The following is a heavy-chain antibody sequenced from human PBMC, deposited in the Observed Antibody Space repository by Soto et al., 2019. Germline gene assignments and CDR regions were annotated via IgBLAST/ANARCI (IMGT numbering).Heavy chain of an antibody. CDR3: ARGPAATSPHKTLDY. V-gene: IGHV4-59*01. J-gene: IGHJ4*02. D-gene: IGHD6-25*01. Sequence: QVQLQESGPGLVKPSETLSLTCTVSGGSISSYYWSWIRQPPGKGLEWIGYIYYSGSTNYNPSLRRRVTISVDTSKNPFSLKLSSVTAADTAVYYCARGPAATSPHKTLDYWGQGTLVTVSS. CDR1: GGSISSYY. CDR2: IYYSGST.